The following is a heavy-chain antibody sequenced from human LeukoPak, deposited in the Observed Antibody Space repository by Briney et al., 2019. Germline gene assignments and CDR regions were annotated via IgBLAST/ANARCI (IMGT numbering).Heavy chain of an antibody. CDR3: ARGYYYDSSAYPGDY. V-gene: IGHV3-20*04. D-gene: IGHD3-22*01. Sequence: RSGGSLRLSCAASGFTFDDYGMSWVRQAPGKGLEWVSNINWNGGSTGYADSVKGRVTISRDNAKNSLYLQMNSLRAEDTALYYCARGYYYDSSAYPGDYWGQGTLVTVSS. J-gene: IGHJ4*02. CDR2: INWNGGST. CDR1: GFTFDDYG.